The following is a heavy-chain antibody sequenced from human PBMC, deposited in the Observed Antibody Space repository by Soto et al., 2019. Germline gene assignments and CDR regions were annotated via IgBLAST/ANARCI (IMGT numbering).Heavy chain of an antibody. J-gene: IGHJ4*02. V-gene: IGHV1-69*12. D-gene: IGHD4-17*01. CDR2: IIPIFGTA. Sequence: QVQLVQSGAEVKKPGSSVKVSCKASGGTFSSYAISWVRQAPGQGLEWMGGIIPIFGTANYAQKFQGRVTXXAXEXXSTAYMELSSLRSEDTAVYYCARSSYGGNRYCFDYWGQGTLVTVSS. CDR3: ARSSYGGNRYCFDY. CDR1: GGTFSSYA.